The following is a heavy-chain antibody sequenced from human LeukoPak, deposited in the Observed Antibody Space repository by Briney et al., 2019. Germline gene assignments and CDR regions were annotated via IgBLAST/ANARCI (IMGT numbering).Heavy chain of an antibody. V-gene: IGHV4-59*08. CDR2: IYNSGNT. Sequence: SETLSLTCTVSGGSITTDYWSWVRQPPGKGLEWIGYIYNSGNTNYNPSLKSRVTISGDTSKNHFSLNLNSVTAADTAVYYCARHSGSRIDFWGQGTLVTVSS. CDR1: GGSITTDY. J-gene: IGHJ4*02. CDR3: ARHSGSRIDF. D-gene: IGHD1-26*01.